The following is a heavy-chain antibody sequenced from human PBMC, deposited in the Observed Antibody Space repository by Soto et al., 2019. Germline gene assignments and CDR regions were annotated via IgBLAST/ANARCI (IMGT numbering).Heavy chain of an antibody. V-gene: IGHV1-69*01. CDR2: TIPLFGTT. Sequence: QVQLVQSGVEVKKPGSSVRVSCKASGDTFKNSVISWVRQAPGQGLEWMVGTIPLFGTTEYAQKFQGRLTITTDECTTTAYMEVSRLTSEDTAVYYCVAERDFGKLSVVWGQGTTVIVSS. CDR3: VAERDFGKLSVV. D-gene: IGHD3-10*01. CDR1: GDTFKNSV. J-gene: IGHJ6*02.